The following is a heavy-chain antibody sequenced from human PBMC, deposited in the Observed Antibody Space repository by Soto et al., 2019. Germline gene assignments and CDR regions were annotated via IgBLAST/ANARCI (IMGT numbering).Heavy chain of an antibody. Sequence: QVQLVQSGAEVKKPGSSVKVSCKASGGTFGSFGINWVRQAPGQGLEWMGGIIPIFGIAHYAQNFQGRVTTTAGESTNPASMELSSLRSEDTAVYYCARLYCGGDCYLDYWGQGTLVIVSS. CDR2: IIPIFGIA. J-gene: IGHJ4*02. D-gene: IGHD2-21*02. V-gene: IGHV1-69*01. CDR3: ARLYCGGDCYLDY. CDR1: GGTFGSFG.